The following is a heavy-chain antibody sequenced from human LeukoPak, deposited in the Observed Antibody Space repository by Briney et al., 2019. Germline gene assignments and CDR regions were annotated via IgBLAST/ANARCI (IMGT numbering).Heavy chain of an antibody. D-gene: IGHD6-13*01. V-gene: IGHV4-39*01. Sequence: SETLSLTCTVSGGSLSSSSYYRGWIRQPPGKGLEWIGSIYYSGSTYYNPSLKSRVTISVDTSKNQFSLKLSSVTAADTAVYYCLAAAGNAFDIWGQGTMVTVSS. CDR1: GGSLSSSSYY. J-gene: IGHJ3*02. CDR2: IYYSGST. CDR3: LAAAGNAFDI.